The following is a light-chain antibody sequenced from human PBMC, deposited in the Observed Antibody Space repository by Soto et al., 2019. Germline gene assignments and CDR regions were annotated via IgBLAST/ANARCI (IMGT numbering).Light chain of an antibody. Sequence: EIVLTQSPGTLSLSPGERVTLSCRASQSVSSSYLAWYQQKPRQAPRLLIYGASSRATGIPDRFSGSGSGTDFTLTISRLEPEDFAVYYCQQYGSSPPLTFGGGTKVEIK. CDR2: GAS. J-gene: IGKJ4*01. CDR3: QQYGSSPPLT. V-gene: IGKV3-20*01. CDR1: QSVSSSY.